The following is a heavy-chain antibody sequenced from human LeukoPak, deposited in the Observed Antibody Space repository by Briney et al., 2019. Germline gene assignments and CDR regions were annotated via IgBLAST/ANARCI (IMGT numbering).Heavy chain of an antibody. J-gene: IGHJ4*02. CDR3: AESLLFMVRGTRVLGY. Sequence: PGGSLRLTCAASGFTFSSYAMSWVRQAPGKGLEWVSAISDSGGSTYYADSVKGRFTISRDNSKNTLYLQMNSLRADDTAVYYCAESLLFMVRGTRVLGYWGQGTLVTVSS. CDR1: GFTFSSYA. V-gene: IGHV3-23*01. D-gene: IGHD3-10*01. CDR2: ISDSGGST.